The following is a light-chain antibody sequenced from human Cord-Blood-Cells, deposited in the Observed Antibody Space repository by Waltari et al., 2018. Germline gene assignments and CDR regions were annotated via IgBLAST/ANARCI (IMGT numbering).Light chain of an antibody. V-gene: IGKV1-39*01. CDR2: AAS. J-gene: IGKJ3*01. CDR1: QSISSY. Sequence: DRVTITCRASQSISSYLNWYQQKPGKAPKLLIYAASSLQSGVPSRFSGSGSGTDFTLTISSLQPEDFATYYCQQSYSTPFTFGPGTKVDIK. CDR3: QQSYSTPFT.